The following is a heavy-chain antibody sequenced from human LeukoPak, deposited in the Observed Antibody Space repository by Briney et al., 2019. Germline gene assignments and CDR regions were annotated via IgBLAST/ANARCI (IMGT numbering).Heavy chain of an antibody. Sequence: SVKVSRKASGGTFSSYAISWVRQAPGQGLEWMGGIIPIFGTANYAQKFQGRVTITADESTSTAYMELSSLRSEDTAVYYCARVKQVDTAMRDYYYYYMDVWGKGTTVTVSS. V-gene: IGHV1-69*01. CDR1: GGTFSSYA. J-gene: IGHJ6*03. D-gene: IGHD5-18*01. CDR3: ARVKQVDTAMRDYYYYYMDV. CDR2: IIPIFGTA.